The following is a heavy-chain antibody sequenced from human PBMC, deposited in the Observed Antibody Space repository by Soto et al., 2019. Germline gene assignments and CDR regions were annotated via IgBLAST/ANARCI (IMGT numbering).Heavy chain of an antibody. CDR3: ARNMDYYDGRRSGDGHGV. D-gene: IGHD3-16*01. CDR2: INPKFGDT. V-gene: IGHV1-2*02. J-gene: IGHJ6*01. Sequence: QVQLVQSGAEVKEPGDSVRVSCEASGYTFTAYYIPWVRQAAGLGLEWMGWINPKFGDTTYAQDFQGGVPMTREMSISTAHLEWSALPPDDTAIYSCARNMDYYDGRRSGDGHGVWGQGKRVTVFS. CDR1: GYTFTAYY.